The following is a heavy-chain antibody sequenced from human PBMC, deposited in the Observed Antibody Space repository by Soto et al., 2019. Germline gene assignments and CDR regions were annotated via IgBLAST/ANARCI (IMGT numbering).Heavy chain of an antibody. V-gene: IGHV5-51*01. Sequence: GESLKISCKGSGYSFTSYWIGWVRQMPGKGLEWMGIIYPGDSDTGYSPSFQGQVTISADKSISTAYLQWSSLKASDTAMYYCARRGSSGWPVGAPIDYWGQGTLVTVSS. CDR2: IYPGDSDT. D-gene: IGHD6-19*01. J-gene: IGHJ4*02. CDR1: GYSFTSYW. CDR3: ARRGSSGWPVGAPIDY.